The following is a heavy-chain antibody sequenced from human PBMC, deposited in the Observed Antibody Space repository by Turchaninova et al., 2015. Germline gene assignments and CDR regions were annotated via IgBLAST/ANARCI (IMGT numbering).Heavy chain of an antibody. CDR2: IAYSGRP. CDR3: ARATIAAGDAFDG. Sequence: QLQLQESGPGLVKPSETLSLTCAVSGASIRSNSSYWAWIRQPPGKGLEWRGPIAYSGRPYYTPCIQSRVTIFLSTSKNKVSLKLALVTAADTGGNYCARATIAAGDAFDGWGQGTMVNVSS. V-gene: IGHV4-39*01. J-gene: IGHJ3*01. D-gene: IGHD6-6*01. CDR1: GASIRSNSSY.